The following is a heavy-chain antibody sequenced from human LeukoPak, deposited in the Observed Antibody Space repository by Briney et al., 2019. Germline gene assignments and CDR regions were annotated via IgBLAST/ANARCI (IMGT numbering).Heavy chain of an antibody. CDR3: ARGNGNVGGRLDP. CDR2: LYAGGAT. D-gene: IGHD2-8*01. Sequence: GGSLRLSCVASGFSVSGIHMNWVRQAPGKDLEWVSGLYAGGATYYADSMGGRFTISRDHSKNTLYLQMTNLRVDDTAIYYCARGNGNVGGRLDPWGQGTRVTVSS. V-gene: IGHV3-66*01. CDR1: GFSVSGIH. J-gene: IGHJ5*02.